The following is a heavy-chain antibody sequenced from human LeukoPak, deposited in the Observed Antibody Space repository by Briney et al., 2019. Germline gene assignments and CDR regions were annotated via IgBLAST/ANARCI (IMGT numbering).Heavy chain of an antibody. CDR2: INHNGNVN. V-gene: IGHV3-7*03. D-gene: IGHD3-16*01. CDR3: ARGGGLDV. J-gene: IGHJ6*02. Sequence: GGSLRLSCAASGFTFTSAWMSWVRQAPGKGLEWVASINHNGNVNYYVDSVKGRFTISRDNAKNSLYLQMSNLRAEDTAVYFCARGGGLDVWGQGATVTVSS. CDR1: GFTFTSAW.